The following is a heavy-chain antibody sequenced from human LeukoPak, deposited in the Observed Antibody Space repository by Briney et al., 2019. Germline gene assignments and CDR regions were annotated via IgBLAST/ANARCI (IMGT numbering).Heavy chain of an antibody. J-gene: IGHJ4*02. V-gene: IGHV3-48*03. D-gene: IGHD6-19*01. CDR2: ISSSGSTI. CDR3: ARVPIAVAPFDY. Sequence: GGSLRLSCAASGFTFSSYEMNWVRQAPGKGLEWVSYISSSGSTIYYADSVKGRFTISRDNAKNSLYLQLNSLRAEDTAVYYCARVPIAVAPFDYWGQGTLVTVSS. CDR1: GFTFSSYE.